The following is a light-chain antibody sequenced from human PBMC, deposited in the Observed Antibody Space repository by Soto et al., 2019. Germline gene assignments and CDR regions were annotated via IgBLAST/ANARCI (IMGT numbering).Light chain of an antibody. CDR2: SNI. V-gene: IGLV1-44*01. CDR3: AAWDDSLHGGV. Sequence: QSVLTQPPSASGTPGQRVTISCSGSSSNIGSNTVNWYQQLPGTAPKLLIYSNIHRPSGVPDRFSGSKSGTSASLAISGLQSGDEADYYCAAWDDSLHGGVFGGGTKLTVL. J-gene: IGLJ3*02. CDR1: SSNIGSNT.